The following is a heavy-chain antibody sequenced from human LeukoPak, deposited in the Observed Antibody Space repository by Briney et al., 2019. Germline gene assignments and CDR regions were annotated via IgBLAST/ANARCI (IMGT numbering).Heavy chain of an antibody. V-gene: IGHV4-4*07. CDR3: ARRVAVAGTEVFDY. CDR2: IYTSGST. D-gene: IGHD6-19*01. Sequence: KSSETLSLTCTVSGGSISNYWSWIRQPAGKGLEWIGRIYTSGSTNYNPSLKSRVTISVDTSKNQFSLKLSSVTAADTAVYYCARRVAVAGTEVFDYWGQGTLVTVSS. CDR1: GGSISNY. J-gene: IGHJ4*02.